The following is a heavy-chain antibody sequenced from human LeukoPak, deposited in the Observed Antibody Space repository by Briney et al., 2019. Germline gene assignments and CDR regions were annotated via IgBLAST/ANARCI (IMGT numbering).Heavy chain of an antibody. D-gene: IGHD3-10*01. V-gene: IGHV3-30-3*01. CDR2: ISYDGSNK. J-gene: IGHJ6*02. Sequence: GGSLRPSCAASGFTFSSYAMHWVRQAPGKGLEWVAVISYDGSNKYYADSVKGRFTISRDNSKNTLYLQMNSLRAEDTAVYYCARDTGSGSYEYYYYYGMDVWGQGTTVTVSS. CDR1: GFTFSSYA. CDR3: ARDTGSGSYEYYYYYGMDV.